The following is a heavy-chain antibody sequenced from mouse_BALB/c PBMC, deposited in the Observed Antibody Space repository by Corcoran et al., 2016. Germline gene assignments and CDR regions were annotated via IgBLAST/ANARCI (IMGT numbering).Heavy chain of an antibody. J-gene: IGHJ2*01. CDR2: ISYDGSN. Sequence: DVQLQESGPGLVKPSQSLSLTCSVTGYSITSGYYWNWIRQFPGNKLEWMGYISYDGSNNYNPSLKNRISITRDTSKNQFFLKLNSVTTEDTATYYCARDYYWGQGTTLTVSS. V-gene: IGHV3-6*02. CDR3: ARDYY. CDR1: GYSITSGYY.